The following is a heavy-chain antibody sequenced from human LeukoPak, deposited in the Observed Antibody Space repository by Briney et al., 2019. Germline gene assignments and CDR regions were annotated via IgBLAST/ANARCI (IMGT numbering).Heavy chain of an antibody. J-gene: IGHJ4*02. Sequence: PGGSLRLSCAASGLNFSSRWMNWVRQAPGQGLEWVAIISHDGTNKYHADSVKGRFTVSRDNSKNTLYLQMNSLGPEDSALYLCARDFGGLRWNYYFDYWGQGTLVTVSS. V-gene: IGHV3-30*03. D-gene: IGHD4-23*01. CDR1: GLNFSSRW. CDR2: ISHDGTNK. CDR3: ARDFGGLRWNYYFDY.